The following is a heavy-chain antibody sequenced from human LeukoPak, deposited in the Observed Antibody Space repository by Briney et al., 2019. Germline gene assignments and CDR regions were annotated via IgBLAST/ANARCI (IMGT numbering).Heavy chain of an antibody. CDR3: ARALSSGGCSGGSCYYFDY. CDR1: GFTFDDYA. J-gene: IGHJ4*02. CDR2: INWNGGST. Sequence: GGSLRLSCAASGFTFDDYAMHWVRQAPGKGLEWVSGINWNGGSTGYADSVKGRFTISRDNAKNSLYLQMNSLRAEDTALYYCARALSSGGCSGGSCYYFDYWGQGTLVTVSS. D-gene: IGHD2-15*01. V-gene: IGHV3-20*04.